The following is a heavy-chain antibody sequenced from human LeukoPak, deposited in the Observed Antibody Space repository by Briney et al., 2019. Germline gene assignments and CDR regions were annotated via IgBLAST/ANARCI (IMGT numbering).Heavy chain of an antibody. CDR1: GFTFNSYW. CDR2: ISSSSSYI. Sequence: GGSLKLSCAASGFTFNSYWMHWVRQARGKGLEWVSSISSSSSYIYYADSVKGRFTISRDNAKNSLYLQMNSLRAEDTAVYYCARVSGLGPKGYMDVWGKGTTVTVSS. J-gene: IGHJ6*03. D-gene: IGHD7-27*01. CDR3: ARVSGLGPKGYMDV. V-gene: IGHV3-21*01.